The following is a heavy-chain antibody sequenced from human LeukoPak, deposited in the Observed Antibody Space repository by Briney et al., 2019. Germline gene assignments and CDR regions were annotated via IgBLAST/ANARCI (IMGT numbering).Heavy chain of an antibody. D-gene: IGHD2-2*01. Sequence: ASVTVSCKASGYTFTGYYMHWVRQAPGQGLEWMGRINPNSGGTNYAQKFQGRVTMTRDTSISTAYMELSRLRSDDTAVYYCARSKRGYCSSTSCYFFDYWGQGTLVTVSS. J-gene: IGHJ4*02. CDR2: INPNSGGT. V-gene: IGHV1-2*06. CDR3: ARSKRGYCSSTSCYFFDY. CDR1: GYTFTGYY.